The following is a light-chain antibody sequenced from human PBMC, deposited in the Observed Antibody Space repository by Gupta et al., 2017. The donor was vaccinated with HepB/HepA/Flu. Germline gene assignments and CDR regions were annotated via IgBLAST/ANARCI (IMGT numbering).Light chain of an antibody. CDR3: QQSFGTPYT. CDR2: GAS. Sequence: DIQMTQSPSSLSASMGDRVTITCRASHSISTYLNWYQQKPGKAPKLLIFGASSWQGGVPSRFSGSGSGTDFTLTINSLQPEDFATYYCQQSFGTPYTFGQGTKVEIK. J-gene: IGKJ2*01. CDR1: HSISTY. V-gene: IGKV1-39*01.